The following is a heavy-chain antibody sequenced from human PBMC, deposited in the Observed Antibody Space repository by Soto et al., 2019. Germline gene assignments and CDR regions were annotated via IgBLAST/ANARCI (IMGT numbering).Heavy chain of an antibody. CDR2: IKQDGSEK. V-gene: IGHV3-7*03. D-gene: IGHD3-9*01. J-gene: IGHJ6*02. CDR3: TRYFDSLYYYYGMDV. CDR1: GFTFSSYW. Sequence: GGSLRLSCAASGFTFSSYWMSWVRQAPGKGLEWVANIKQDGSEKYYVDSVKGRFTISRDNAKNSLYLQRNSLRAEDTAVYYCTRYFDSLYYYYGMDVWGQGTTVTVSS.